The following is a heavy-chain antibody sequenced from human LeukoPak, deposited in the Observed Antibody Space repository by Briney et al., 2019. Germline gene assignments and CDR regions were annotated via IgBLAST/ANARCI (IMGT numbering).Heavy chain of an antibody. D-gene: IGHD3-16*01. CDR3: ARRMLWGQLPRNWYFDL. Sequence: SETLSLTCAVYGGSFSGYYWSWIRQPPGKGLEWIGEINHSGSTNYNPSLKSRVTISVDTSKNQFSLKLNSVTAADTAVYYCARRMLWGQLPRNWYFDLWGRGTLVTVSS. CDR2: INHSGST. V-gene: IGHV4-34*01. CDR1: GGSFSGYY. J-gene: IGHJ2*01.